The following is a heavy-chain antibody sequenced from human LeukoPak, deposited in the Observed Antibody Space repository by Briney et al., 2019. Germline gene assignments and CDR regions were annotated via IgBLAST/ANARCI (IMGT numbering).Heavy chain of an antibody. Sequence: ASVKVSCKASGGTFSSYAISWVRQAPGQGLEWMGGIIPIFGTANYAQKFQGRVTITTDESTSTAYMELSSLRSEDTAVYYCARGGYYDSSGYDNWFDPWGQGTLVTVSS. J-gene: IGHJ5*02. D-gene: IGHD3-22*01. V-gene: IGHV1-69*05. CDR2: IIPIFGTA. CDR3: ARGGYYDSSGYDNWFDP. CDR1: GGTFSSYA.